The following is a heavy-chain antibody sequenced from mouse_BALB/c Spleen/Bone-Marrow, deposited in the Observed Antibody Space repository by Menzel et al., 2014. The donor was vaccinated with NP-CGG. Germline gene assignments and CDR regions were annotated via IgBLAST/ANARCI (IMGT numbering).Heavy chain of an antibody. V-gene: IGHV1-69*02. D-gene: IGHD2-3*01. J-gene: IGHJ4*01. Sequence: QVQLQHPGAELVKPGPPVKLSCKASGYTFTSYWMTWVKQRPGRGLEWIGRIDPSDSETHYNQEFTDKATLTVDKSSSTAYIQLSSLTSEDSAVYYCARALGDGYYYAMDYWGQGTSVTVSS. CDR1: GYTFTSYW. CDR2: IDPSDSET. CDR3: ARALGDGYYYAMDY.